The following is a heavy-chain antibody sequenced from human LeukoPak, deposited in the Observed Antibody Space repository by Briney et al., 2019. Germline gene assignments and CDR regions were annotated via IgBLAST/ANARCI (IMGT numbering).Heavy chain of an antibody. V-gene: IGHV5-51*01. CDR3: ARYCGSDCSREADDPDAFDI. J-gene: IGHJ3*02. D-gene: IGHD2-21*02. CDR1: GYSFTSYW. Sequence: GESLKISCKGSGYSFTSYWIGWVRQMPGKGLEWMGIIYPGDSDTRYSPSFQGQVTISADKSISTAYLQWSSLKASDTAMYYCARYCGSDCSREADDPDAFDIWGQGTMVTVSS. CDR2: IYPGDSDT.